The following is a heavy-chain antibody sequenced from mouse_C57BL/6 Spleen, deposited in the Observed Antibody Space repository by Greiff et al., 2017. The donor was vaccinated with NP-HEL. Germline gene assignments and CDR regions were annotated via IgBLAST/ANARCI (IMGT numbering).Heavy chain of an antibody. V-gene: IGHV1-50*01. CDR2: IDPSDSYT. D-gene: IGHD1-1*01. CDR1: GYTFTSYW. Sequence: QVQLQQPGAELVKPGASVKLSCKASGYTFTSYWMQWVKQRPGQGLEWIGEIDPSDSYTNYNQKFKGKATLTVDTSSSTAYIQLSSLTSEDSAVYYCASLITTGDYWGQGTSVTVSS. CDR3: ASLITTGDY. J-gene: IGHJ4*01.